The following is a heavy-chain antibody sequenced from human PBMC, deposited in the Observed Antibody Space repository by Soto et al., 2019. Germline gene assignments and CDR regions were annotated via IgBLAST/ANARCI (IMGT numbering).Heavy chain of an antibody. CDR2: INHSGST. CDR1: GGSFSGYY. Sequence: SETLSLTCAVYGGSFSGYYWSWIRQPPGKGLEWIGEINHSGSTNYNPSLKSRVTISVDTSKNQFSLKLSSVTAADTAVYYCARGRRDYYYYYMDVWGKGTTVTVSS. V-gene: IGHV4-34*01. CDR3: ARGRRDYYYYYMDV. J-gene: IGHJ6*03.